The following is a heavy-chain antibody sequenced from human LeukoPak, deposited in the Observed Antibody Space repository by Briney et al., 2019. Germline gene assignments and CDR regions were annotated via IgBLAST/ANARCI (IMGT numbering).Heavy chain of an antibody. V-gene: IGHV3-23*01. CDR1: GFTFSSFP. Sequence: QTGGSLRLSCAASGFTFSSFPMSWVRQSPGKGLEWVSTIGGSGGSTYYADSVKGRFTISRDNSKNTLCLQMDSLRAEDTAVYYCAKGYRSNWGQGTLVTVSS. CDR2: IGGSGGST. D-gene: IGHD2-2*01. CDR3: AKGYRSN. J-gene: IGHJ4*02.